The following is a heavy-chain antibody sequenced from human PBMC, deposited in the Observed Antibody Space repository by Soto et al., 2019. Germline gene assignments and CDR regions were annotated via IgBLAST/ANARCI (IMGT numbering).Heavy chain of an antibody. CDR3: AVVDSTGNWFDP. CDR1: GGSISSSDFY. J-gene: IGHJ5*02. Sequence: QLQLQESGPGLVKPSETLSLTCTVSGGSISSSDFYWGWLRQTPGKGLEFIGSMYYSGTTYYNPSLKSRVTISVDTSKNQFTLKLISVTAADTAVHYCAVVDSTGNWFDPWGEGALVTVSS. CDR2: MYYSGTT. V-gene: IGHV4-39*01. D-gene: IGHD6-25*01.